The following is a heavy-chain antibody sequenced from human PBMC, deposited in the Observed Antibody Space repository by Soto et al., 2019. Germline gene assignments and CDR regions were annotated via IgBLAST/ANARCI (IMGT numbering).Heavy chain of an antibody. CDR2: ISYDGSNK. Sequence: SLRLSCAASGFTFSSYAMHWVRQAPGKGLEWVAVISYDGSNKYYADSVKGRFTISRDNSKNTLYLQMNSLRAEDTAVYYCARGGRITIFGVVIIDYYGMDVWGQGPTVTVSS. CDR3: ARGGRITIFGVVIIDYYGMDV. V-gene: IGHV3-30-3*01. D-gene: IGHD3-3*01. CDR1: GFTFSSYA. J-gene: IGHJ6*02.